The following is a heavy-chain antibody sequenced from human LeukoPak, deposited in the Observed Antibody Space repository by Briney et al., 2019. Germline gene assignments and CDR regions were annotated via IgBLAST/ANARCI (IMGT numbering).Heavy chain of an antibody. CDR1: GYTLTELS. D-gene: IGHD3-10*01. V-gene: IGHV1-24*01. J-gene: IGHJ6*02. Sequence: ASVKVSCKVSGYTLTELSMHWVRQAPGKGLEWMGGFDPEDGETIYAQKFQGRVTMTEDTSTDTAYMELSSLRSEDTAVYYCARELVLLWFGELSDGMDVWGQGTTVTVSS. CDR3: ARELVLLWFGELSDGMDV. CDR2: FDPEDGET.